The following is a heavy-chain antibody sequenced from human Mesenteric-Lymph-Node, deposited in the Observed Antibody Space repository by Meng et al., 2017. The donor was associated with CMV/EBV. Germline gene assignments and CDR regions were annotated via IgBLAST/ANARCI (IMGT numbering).Heavy chain of an antibody. D-gene: IGHD3-10*01. Sequence: GESLKISCAASGFTFSSYAMHWVRQAPGKGLEWVAVISYDGSNKYYADSAKGRFTISRDNSKNTLYLQMNSLRAEDTAVYYCAREDRFGELSFDYWGQGTLVTVSS. CDR3: AREDRFGELSFDY. CDR2: ISYDGSNK. J-gene: IGHJ4*02. V-gene: IGHV3-30*04. CDR1: GFTFSSYA.